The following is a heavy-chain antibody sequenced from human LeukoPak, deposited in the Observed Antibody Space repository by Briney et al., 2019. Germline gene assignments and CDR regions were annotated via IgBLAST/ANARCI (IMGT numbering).Heavy chain of an antibody. J-gene: IGHJ4*02. Sequence: GASVKVSCKSSGYSFINYDIHWVRQATGQGLEWMGWMNPDSGNTGYAQKFQGRVTMTRDTSISTAYMELSSLNSDDTAMYYCARSTMGARRTNDFWGQGTLVTVSS. D-gene: IGHD1-26*01. CDR3: ARSTMGARRTNDF. V-gene: IGHV1-8*01. CDR1: GYSFINYD. CDR2: MNPDSGNT.